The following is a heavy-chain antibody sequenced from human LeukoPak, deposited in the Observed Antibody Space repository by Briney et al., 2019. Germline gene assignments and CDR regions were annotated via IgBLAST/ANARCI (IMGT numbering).Heavy chain of an antibody. CDR3: AGTIGEYSSSSVGGYYYMDV. V-gene: IGHV1-69*05. CDR2: IIPIFGTA. Sequence: SVKVSCKASGGTFSSYAISWVRQAPGQGLEWMGGIIPIFGTANYAQKFQGRVTITTDESTSTAYMELSSLRSEDTAVYYCAGTIGEYSSSSVGGYYYMDVWGKGTTVTVSS. J-gene: IGHJ6*03. D-gene: IGHD6-6*01. CDR1: GGTFSSYA.